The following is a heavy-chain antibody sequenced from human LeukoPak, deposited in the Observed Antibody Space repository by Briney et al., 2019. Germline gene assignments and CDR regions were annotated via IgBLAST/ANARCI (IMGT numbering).Heavy chain of an antibody. CDR1: GFTLSSYG. V-gene: IGHV3-30*02. CDR3: AKDTSGSYYGFDY. J-gene: IGHJ4*02. CDR2: IRYDGSNK. D-gene: IGHD1-26*01. Sequence: GGSLRLSCAASGFTLSSYGMHWVRQAPGKGLEWVAFIRYDGSNKYYADSVKGRFTISRDNSKNTLYLQMNSLRAEDTAVYYCAKDTSGSYYGFDYWGQGTLVTVSS.